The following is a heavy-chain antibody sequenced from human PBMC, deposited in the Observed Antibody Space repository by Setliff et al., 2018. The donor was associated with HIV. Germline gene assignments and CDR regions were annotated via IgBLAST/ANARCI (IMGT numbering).Heavy chain of an antibody. CDR2: IWSDGSRI. CDR1: GFTFNNFG. CDR3: AKTSNTGYLFCSDY. J-gene: IGHJ4*02. V-gene: IGHV3-33*06. D-gene: IGHD3-9*01. Sequence: GGSLRLSCAASGFTFNNFGMHWVRQAPGKGLEWVALIWSDGSRIEYADSVKGRFTISRDNSKNTVYLQMNSLRAEDTAVYYCAKTSNTGYLFCSDYWGQGTLVTVSS.